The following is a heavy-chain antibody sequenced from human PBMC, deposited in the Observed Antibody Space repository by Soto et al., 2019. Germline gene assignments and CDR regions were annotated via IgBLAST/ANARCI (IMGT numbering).Heavy chain of an antibody. CDR2: ISSSSSTI. J-gene: IGHJ5*02. CDR1: GFTFSSYS. V-gene: IGHV3-48*02. D-gene: IGHD1-26*01. CDR3: AREGGNLNWFDP. Sequence: EVQLVESGGGLVQPGGSLRLSCAASGFTFSSYSMNWVRQAPGKGLEWVSYISSSSSTIYYADSVKGRFTISRDNAKNSLDLQMSRLRDEDTAVYYCAREGGNLNWFDPWGQGTLVTVSS.